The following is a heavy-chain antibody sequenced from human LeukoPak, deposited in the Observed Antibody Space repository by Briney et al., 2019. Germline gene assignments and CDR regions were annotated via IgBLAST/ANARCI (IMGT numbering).Heavy chain of an antibody. V-gene: IGHV3-23*01. CDR2: ISGSGGST. D-gene: IGHD3-3*01. J-gene: IGHJ4*02. CDR1: GFTFSSYA. CDR3: AKDRREWLSGFDY. Sequence: GGSLRLSCAASGFTFSSYAMSWVRQAPGKGLEWVSAISGSGGSTYYADSVKGRFTISRDNSKNTLYLQMNSLRAGDTAVSYCAKDRREWLSGFDYWGQGTLVTVSS.